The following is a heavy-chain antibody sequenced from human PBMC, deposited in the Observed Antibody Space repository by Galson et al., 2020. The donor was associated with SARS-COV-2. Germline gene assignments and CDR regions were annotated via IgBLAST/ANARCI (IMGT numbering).Heavy chain of an antibody. Sequence: TGGSLRLSCAASGFTFSSYDMHWVRQATGKGLEWVSAIGTAGDTYYPGSVKGRFTISRENAKNSLYLQMNSLRAGDTAVYYCARGLYYYDSSGYRNDAFDIWGQGTMVTVSS. CDR3: ARGLYYYDSSGYRNDAFDI. CDR2: IGTAGDT. CDR1: GFTFSSYD. J-gene: IGHJ3*02. D-gene: IGHD3-22*01. V-gene: IGHV3-13*01.